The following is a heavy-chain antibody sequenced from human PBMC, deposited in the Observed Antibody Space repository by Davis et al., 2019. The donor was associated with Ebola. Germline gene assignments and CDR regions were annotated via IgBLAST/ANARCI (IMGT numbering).Heavy chain of an antibody. CDR1: GFTFDSSG. Sequence: GESLKISCTASGFTFDSSGMHWVHQAPGKGLEWVAGISYDGLNKFYTDSVKDRFTISRDNSKKTLHLQMDSLRTEDMAVYYCARVGGFTMADWYLDLWGRGTLVVVSS. J-gene: IGHJ2*01. CDR2: ISYDGLNK. D-gene: IGHD3-10*01. CDR3: ARVGGFTMADWYLDL. V-gene: IGHV3-30-3*01.